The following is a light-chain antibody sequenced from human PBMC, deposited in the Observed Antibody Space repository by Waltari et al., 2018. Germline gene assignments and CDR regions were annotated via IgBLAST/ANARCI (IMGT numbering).Light chain of an antibody. CDR1: QSVINN. Sequence: DIVLTQSPATLSVSPGESATLSCRASQSVINNLAWYQQKPGQAPRLLIYGASRRTSDVPVRFSGSGSGTEFTLTISSLRSGDSAMYYCHQYNTWPKTFGQGTKVEI. CDR3: HQYNTWPKT. J-gene: IGKJ1*01. V-gene: IGKV3-15*01. CDR2: GAS.